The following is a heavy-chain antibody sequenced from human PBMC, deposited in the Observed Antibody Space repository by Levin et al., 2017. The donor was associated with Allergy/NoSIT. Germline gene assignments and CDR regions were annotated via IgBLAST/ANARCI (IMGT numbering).Heavy chain of an antibody. J-gene: IGHJ4*02. CDR1: GFTFNSFA. Sequence: GGSLRLSWAASGFTFNSFAISWVRQAPGMGLEWVSAISGGGDYIYYADSVKGRFTIFRDNSKNTVYLQMNSLGAEDAALYYCTKEGAPVGRTYFDYWGQGTLVTVSS. D-gene: IGHD1-26*01. V-gene: IGHV3-23*01. CDR2: ISGGGDYI. CDR3: TKEGAPVGRTYFDY.